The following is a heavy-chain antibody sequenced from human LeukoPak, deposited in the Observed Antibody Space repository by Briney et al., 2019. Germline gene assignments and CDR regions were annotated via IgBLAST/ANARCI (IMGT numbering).Heavy chain of an antibody. V-gene: IGHV3-49*04. J-gene: IGHJ4*03. Sequence: PGGSLRLSCAASGFTFSSYGMHWVRQAPGKGLEWVGFIRSKAYGGTTEYAASVKGRFTISRDDSKSIAYLQMNSLKTEDTAVYYCTRGMLYFDYWGKGTTVTVSS. D-gene: IGHD2-8*01. CDR3: TRGMLYFDY. CDR2: IRSKAYGGTT. CDR1: GFTFSSYG.